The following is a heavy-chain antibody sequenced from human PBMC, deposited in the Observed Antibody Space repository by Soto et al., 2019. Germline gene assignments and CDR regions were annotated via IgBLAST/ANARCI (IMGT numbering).Heavy chain of an antibody. D-gene: IGHD3-10*01. Sequence: SETLSLTCTVSGGSISSCGYYWSWIRQHPGKGLEWIGYIYYSGSTYYNPSLKSRVTISVDTSKNQFSLKLSSVTAADTAVYYCASRYYYGSGSRSGPFDYWGQGTLVTVSS. V-gene: IGHV4-31*03. CDR2: IYYSGST. CDR1: GGSISSCGYY. J-gene: IGHJ4*02. CDR3: ASRYYYGSGSRSGPFDY.